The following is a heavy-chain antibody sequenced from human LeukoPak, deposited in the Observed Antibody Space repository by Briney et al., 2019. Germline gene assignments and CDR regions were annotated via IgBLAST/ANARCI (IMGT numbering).Heavy chain of an antibody. V-gene: IGHV4-34*01. D-gene: IGHD7-27*01. CDR1: GGSLRGYY. CDR3: ASPTGEATR. Sequence: PSETLSLTCAVYGGSLRGYYWSWVRQPPGKGLEWIGEINHSGDTNYNPSLKSRVNMSVDTSKSQFSLKLTSVTAADTAMYYCASPTGEATRWGQGTLVTVSS. CDR2: INHSGDT. J-gene: IGHJ4*02.